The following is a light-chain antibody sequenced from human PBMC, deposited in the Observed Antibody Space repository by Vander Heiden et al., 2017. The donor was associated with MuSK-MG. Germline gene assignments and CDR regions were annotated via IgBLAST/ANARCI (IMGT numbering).Light chain of an antibody. CDR2: AAS. Sequence: DLQMTQSPSSLSASVGDRVTITCRASQSISSYLNWYQQKPGKAPKLLIYAASSLQSGVPSRFSGSGSGTDFTLTISSLQPEDFATYYCQQSYSTPLTFGPGTKVEIK. J-gene: IGKJ3*01. V-gene: IGKV1-39*01. CDR1: QSISSY. CDR3: QQSYSTPLT.